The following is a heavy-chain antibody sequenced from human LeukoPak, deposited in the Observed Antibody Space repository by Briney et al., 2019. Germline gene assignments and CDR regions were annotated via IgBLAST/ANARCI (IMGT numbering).Heavy chain of an antibody. CDR3: ARAYCSGGSCSVFDY. V-gene: IGHV3-33*01. Sequence: GGSLRLSCAASGFTFSSYGMHWVRQAPGTGLEWVAVIWYDGSNKYYADSVKGRFTISRDNSKNTLYLQMNSLRAEDTAVYYCARAYCSGGSCSVFDYWGQGTLVTVSS. CDR1: GFTFSSYG. D-gene: IGHD2-15*01. CDR2: IWYDGSNK. J-gene: IGHJ4*02.